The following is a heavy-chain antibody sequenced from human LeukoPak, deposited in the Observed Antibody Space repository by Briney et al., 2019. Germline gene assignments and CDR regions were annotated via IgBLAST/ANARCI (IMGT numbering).Heavy chain of an antibody. CDR1: GFTFSSYA. V-gene: IGHV3-9*01. CDR3: AKGSVPAGLFLFDY. Sequence: GGSLRLSCAASGFTFSSYAMSWVRQAPGKGLEWVSGISWNSGSIGYADSVKGRFTISRDNAKNSLYLQMNSLRAEDTALYYCAKGSVPAGLFLFDYWGQGTLVTVSS. CDR2: ISWNSGSI. J-gene: IGHJ4*02. D-gene: IGHD2-2*01.